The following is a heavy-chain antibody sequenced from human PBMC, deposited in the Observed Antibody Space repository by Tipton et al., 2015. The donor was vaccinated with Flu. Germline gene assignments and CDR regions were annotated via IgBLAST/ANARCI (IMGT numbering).Heavy chain of an antibody. Sequence: QLVQSGGGVVQPGRSLRLSCAASGFTFSSYAMHWVRQAPGKGLEWVAVISYDGSNNYYADSVKGRFTISRDTSKNTLHLQMNSLRAEDTAVYYCVRGDSVTRVALWYFDYWGQGTLVTVSS. CDR2: ISYDGSNN. V-gene: IGHV3-30-3*01. J-gene: IGHJ4*02. CDR1: GFTFSSYA. CDR3: VRGDSVTRVALWYFDY. D-gene: IGHD4-23*01.